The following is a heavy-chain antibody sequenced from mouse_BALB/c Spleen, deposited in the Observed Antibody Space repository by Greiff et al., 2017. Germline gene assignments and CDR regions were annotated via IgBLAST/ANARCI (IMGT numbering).Heavy chain of an antibody. CDR3: AGYGNYEFDY. V-gene: IGHV1-87*01. D-gene: IGHD2-10*02. Sequence: VKLMESGAELARPGASVKLSCKASGYTFTSYWMQWVKQRPGQGLEWIGAIYPGDGDTRYTQKFKGKATLTADKSSSTAYMQLSSLASEDSAVYYCAGYGNYEFDYWGQGTTLTVSS. J-gene: IGHJ2*01. CDR1: GYTFTSYW. CDR2: IYPGDGDT.